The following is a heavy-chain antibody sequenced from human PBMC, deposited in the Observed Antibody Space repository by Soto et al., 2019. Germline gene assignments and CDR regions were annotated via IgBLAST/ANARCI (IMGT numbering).Heavy chain of an antibody. CDR2: IDPSDSYT. V-gene: IGHV5-10-1*01. CDR3: ARFAGYCVGDWYEAILCYFDL. J-gene: IGHJ2*01. CDR1: GYSFTSYW. D-gene: IGHD2-21*02. Sequence: EVQLVQSGAEVKKPGETLRISCKGSGYSFTSYWISWVRQMPGKGLEWMGRIDPSDSYTNYSPSFQGHVTISADKSISTDYLPWSSVKVSDTAMYYCARFAGYCVGDWYEAILCYFDLWGRGTLVTVCS.